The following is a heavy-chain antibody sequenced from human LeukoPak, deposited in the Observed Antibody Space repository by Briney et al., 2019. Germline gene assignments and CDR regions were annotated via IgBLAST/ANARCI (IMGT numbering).Heavy chain of an antibody. CDR3: AREGYYYDSSGYYNGSFDI. J-gene: IGHJ3*02. CDR2: IIPIFGTT. D-gene: IGHD3-22*01. Sequence: SVKVSCKASGGTFSSYVISWVRHAPGQGLEWMGGIIPIFGTTNYAQKFQGRVTITADESTSTAYMELSSLRSEDTAVYYCAREGYYYDSSGYYNGSFDIWGRGTMVTVSS. V-gene: IGHV1-69*01. CDR1: GGTFSSYV.